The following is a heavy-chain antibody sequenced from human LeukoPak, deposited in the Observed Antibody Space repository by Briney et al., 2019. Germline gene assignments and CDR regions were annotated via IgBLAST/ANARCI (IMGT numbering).Heavy chain of an antibody. Sequence: GRSLRLSCAASGFTFSSYAMHWVRQAPGKGLEWVAVISYDGSNEYYADSVKGRFTISRDNSKNTLYLQMNSLRAEDTAVYYCARDLGGYDMSYFDYWGQGTLVTVSS. J-gene: IGHJ4*02. V-gene: IGHV3-30-3*01. CDR1: GFTFSSYA. D-gene: IGHD5-12*01. CDR3: ARDLGGYDMSYFDY. CDR2: ISYDGSNE.